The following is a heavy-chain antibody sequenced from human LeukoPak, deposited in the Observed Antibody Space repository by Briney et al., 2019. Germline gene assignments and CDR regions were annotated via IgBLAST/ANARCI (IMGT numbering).Heavy chain of an antibody. J-gene: IGHJ4*02. CDR1: GFSLSSYG. D-gene: IGHD6-19*01. CDR3: ATGGVAVAGFDY. CDR2: ISYDGSNK. Sequence: GGSLRLSCAASGFSLSSYGMHWVRQAPGKGLEWVAVISYDGSNKYYADSVKGRFTISRDNSKNTLYLQMNSLRVEDTGVYYCATGGVAVAGFDYWGQGTLVTVSS. V-gene: IGHV3-30*03.